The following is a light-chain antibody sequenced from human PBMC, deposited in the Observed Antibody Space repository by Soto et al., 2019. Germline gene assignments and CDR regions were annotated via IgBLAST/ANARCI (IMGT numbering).Light chain of an antibody. Sequence: QSALTQPPSASGTPRQKVTISCSGSSSNIGDNYVYWHQQLPGTAPKLLIYRNNQRPSGVPDRFSGSKSGTSASLAISGLRSEDEADYYCEAWDDSLSGYVFGPGNKVTVL. CDR3: EAWDDSLSGYV. J-gene: IGLJ1*01. CDR2: RNN. V-gene: IGLV1-47*01. CDR1: SSNIGDNY.